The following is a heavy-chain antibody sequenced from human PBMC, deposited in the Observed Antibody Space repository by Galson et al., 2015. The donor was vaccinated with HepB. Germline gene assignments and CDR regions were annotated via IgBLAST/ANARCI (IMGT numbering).Heavy chain of an antibody. D-gene: IGHD2-15*01. CDR3: ARVRSVYCSGGSCYSARSAFDI. CDR1: GFTFSSYA. CDR2: ISYDGSNK. V-gene: IGHV3-30-3*01. Sequence: SLRLSCAASGFTFSSYAMHWVRQAPGKGLEWVAVISYDGSNKYYADSVKGRFTISRDNSKNTLYLQMNSLRAEDTAVYYCARVRSVYCSGGSCYSARSAFDIWGQGTMVTVSS. J-gene: IGHJ3*02.